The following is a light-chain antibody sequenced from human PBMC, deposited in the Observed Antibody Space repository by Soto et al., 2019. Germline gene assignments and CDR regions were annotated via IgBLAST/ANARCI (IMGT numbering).Light chain of an antibody. Sequence: QYALTQPASVSGSPGQSITISCTGTSAYVGGYNYVYWYQQHPGKAPKLMIYDVSNRPSGVSNRFSGSKSGNTASLTISGLQAEDEADYYCSSYTSSSTPVVFGGGTKLTVL. CDR2: DVS. J-gene: IGLJ2*01. CDR1: SAYVGGYNY. CDR3: SSYTSSSTPVV. V-gene: IGLV2-14*01.